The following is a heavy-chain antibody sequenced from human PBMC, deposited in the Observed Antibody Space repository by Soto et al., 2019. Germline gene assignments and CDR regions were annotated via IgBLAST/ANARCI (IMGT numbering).Heavy chain of an antibody. Sequence: SETLSLTCTFSGGSISSYYWSWIRQPTGKGLEWIGYIYYSGSTNYNPSLKSRVTISVDTSKNQFSLKLSSVTAADTAVYYCARVEVLRYFDWSRGNNWFDPWGQGTLVTVSS. CDR1: GGSISSYY. CDR3: ARVEVLRYFDWSRGNNWFDP. CDR2: IYYSGST. V-gene: IGHV4-59*01. D-gene: IGHD3-9*01. J-gene: IGHJ5*02.